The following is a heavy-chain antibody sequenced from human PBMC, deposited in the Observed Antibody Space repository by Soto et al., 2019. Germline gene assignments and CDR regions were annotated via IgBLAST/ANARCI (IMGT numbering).Heavy chain of an antibody. CDR2: ISSNSAYI. Sequence: GGSLRLSCAASGFTFRSFTMNWVRQAPGKGLEWVSTISSNSAYIYYTDALRGRFTISGDNAKNSLHLQMNSLRAEDTAVYYCTRDASRDSSARGWFDPWGPGTLVTAPQ. D-gene: IGHD6-13*01. CDR3: TRDASRDSSARGWFDP. V-gene: IGHV3-21*01. J-gene: IGHJ5*02. CDR1: GFTFRSFT.